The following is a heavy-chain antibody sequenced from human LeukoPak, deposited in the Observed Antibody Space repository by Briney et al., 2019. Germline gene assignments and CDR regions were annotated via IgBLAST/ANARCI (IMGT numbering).Heavy chain of an antibody. CDR3: ARTRSDYDYSFDY. J-gene: IGHJ4*02. Sequence: KPSETLSLTCTVSGGSISSGGYYWSWIRQHPGKGLEWIGYIYNSGITYYNPSLKGRVIISVDTSDHQFSLKLSSVTAADTAVYYCARTRSDYDYSFDYWGQGTLVTVSS. V-gene: IGHV4-31*03. CDR1: GGSISSGGYY. CDR2: IYNSGIT. D-gene: IGHD5-12*01.